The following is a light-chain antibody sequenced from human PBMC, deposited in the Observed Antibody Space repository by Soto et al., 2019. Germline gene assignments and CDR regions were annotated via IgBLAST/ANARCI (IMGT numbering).Light chain of an antibody. J-gene: IGLJ2*01. CDR1: SSNIGSNY. CDR3: GTWDSSLSGVI. Sequence: QSVLTQPPPVSAAPGQKVSISCSGSSSNIGSNYVSWYQHLPGTAPRLLIYDNNKRPSGIPDRFSGSKSGTSATLGITGLQTGDEADYYCGTWDSSLSGVIFGGGTKLTVL. CDR2: DNN. V-gene: IGLV1-51*01.